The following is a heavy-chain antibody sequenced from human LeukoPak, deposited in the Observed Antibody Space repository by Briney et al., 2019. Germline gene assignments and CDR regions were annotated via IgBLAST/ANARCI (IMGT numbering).Heavy chain of an antibody. CDR1: GFTFSSYA. CDR3: AKFYGSHYYYYGMDV. Sequence: PGGSLRLSCAASGFTFSSYAMSWVRQAPGKGLEWVSGISGSGGTTYYADSVKGHFTISRDNSENTLYLQMSSLRAEDTAVYYCAKFYGSHYYYYGMDVWGKGTTVTVSS. V-gene: IGHV3-23*01. J-gene: IGHJ6*04. CDR2: ISGSGGTT. D-gene: IGHD3-10*01.